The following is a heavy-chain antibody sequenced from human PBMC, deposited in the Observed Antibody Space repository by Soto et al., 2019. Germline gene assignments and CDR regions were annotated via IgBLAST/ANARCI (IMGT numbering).Heavy chain of an antibody. CDR3: AKEKATVSYYYYGMDV. Sequence: QVQLVESGGGVVQPGRSLRLSCAASGFTFSSYGMHWVRQAPGKGLEWVAVISYDGSNKYYADSVKGRFTISRDNSKNTLYLQMNSLRAEDTAVYYCAKEKATVSYYYYGMDVW. J-gene: IGHJ6*01. CDR1: GFTFSSYG. CDR2: ISYDGSNK. D-gene: IGHD4-4*01. V-gene: IGHV3-30*18.